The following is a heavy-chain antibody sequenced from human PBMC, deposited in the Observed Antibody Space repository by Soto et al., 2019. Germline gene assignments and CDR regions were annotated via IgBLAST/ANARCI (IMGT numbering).Heavy chain of an antibody. Sequence: PGGSLRLSCAATEFTFSTYPMHWVRQAPGKGLEWVAVISHDEGNKYYGDSMKGRFTISRDNSKNTLYLQMNSLRGDDTAVYYCARGASDFWGGCPEIHFFDSWGQGTLVTV. CDR2: ISHDEGNK. J-gene: IGHJ4*02. V-gene: IGHV3-30-3*01. D-gene: IGHD3-3*01. CDR3: ARGASDFWGGCPEIHFFDS. CDR1: EFTFSTYP.